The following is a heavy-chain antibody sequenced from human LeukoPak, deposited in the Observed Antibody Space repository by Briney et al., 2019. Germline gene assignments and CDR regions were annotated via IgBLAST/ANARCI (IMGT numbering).Heavy chain of an antibody. J-gene: IGHJ4*02. V-gene: IGHV3-64*01. CDR2: ISSNGGST. CDR1: GFTFSSYA. Sequence: GGSLRLSCAASGFTFSSYAMHWVRQAPGKGLEYVSAISSNGGSTYYANSVKGRFTISRDNSKNTLYLQMGSLRAEDMAVYYCARASPPKRYYDILAGAHFDYWGQGTLVTVSS. D-gene: IGHD3-9*01. CDR3: ARASPPKRYYDILAGAHFDY.